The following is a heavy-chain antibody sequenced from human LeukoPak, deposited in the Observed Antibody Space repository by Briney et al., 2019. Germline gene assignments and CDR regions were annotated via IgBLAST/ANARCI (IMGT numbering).Heavy chain of an antibody. CDR1: GFSFSDYY. J-gene: IGHJ4*02. Sequence: PGGSLRLSCAASGFSFSDYYMTWIRQAPGKGLEWVSYISSGGSTIYYADSVKGRFTISRDNAKNSLYLQMNSLRAEDTAVYYCSKGLQAVGHLAHDNWGQGALATVSS. V-gene: IGHV3-11*01. CDR3: SKGLQAVGHLAHDN. D-gene: IGHD5-12*01. CDR2: ISSGGSTI.